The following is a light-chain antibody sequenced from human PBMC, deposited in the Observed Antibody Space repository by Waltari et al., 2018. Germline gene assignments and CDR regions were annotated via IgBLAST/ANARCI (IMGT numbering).Light chain of an antibody. CDR1: QRVSNN. CDR2: DAS. Sequence: ETVMTQSPATLSVSPGDTATLSCRASQRVSNNLAWYQQKPGQAPRLLIYDASTRAAGVPARFSGSGSGTEFTLTITSLQSEDFAFYYCQQYNNWPLYTFGQGSRLENK. V-gene: IGKV3-15*01. CDR3: QQYNNWPLYT. J-gene: IGKJ2*01.